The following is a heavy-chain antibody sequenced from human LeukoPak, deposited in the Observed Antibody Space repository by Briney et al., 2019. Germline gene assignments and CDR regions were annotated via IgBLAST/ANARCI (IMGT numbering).Heavy chain of an antibody. V-gene: IGHV1-69*04. CDR3: ARDQKVGATPYFGMDV. CDR2: IIPMLGTV. Sequence: SVKVSCKASGGTFSSYAINWVRQAPGQGLEWMGRIIPMLGTVNYAQKFQGRVTIIADKFTSTAYMELCSLRSEDTAMYYCARDQKVGATPYFGMDVWGQGTTVTVSS. D-gene: IGHD1-26*01. J-gene: IGHJ6*02. CDR1: GGTFSSYA.